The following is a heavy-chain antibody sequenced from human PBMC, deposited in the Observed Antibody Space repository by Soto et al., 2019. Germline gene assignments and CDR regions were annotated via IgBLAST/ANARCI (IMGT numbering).Heavy chain of an antibody. J-gene: IGHJ4*02. D-gene: IGHD3-10*01. CDR1: DDSITGGGYY. CDR2: IYYRGST. V-gene: IGHV4-31*02. Sequence: PSETRSLTCSVSDDSITGGGYYWSWIRQHPAKGLEWIGSIYYRGSTYYNPSLRSRGTISLDPSQARLSLRLTSLTAAETATYYCANGGSGTYHVWGKGNMVTVSS. CDR3: ANGGSGTYHV.